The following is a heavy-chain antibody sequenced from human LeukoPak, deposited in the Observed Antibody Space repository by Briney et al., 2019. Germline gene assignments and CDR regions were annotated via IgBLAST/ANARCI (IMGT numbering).Heavy chain of an antibody. CDR1: GFTFSTYE. J-gene: IGHJ4*02. Sequence: GGSLRLSCAASGFTFSTYEMNWVRQAPGKGLEWVSYISSSGSTIYYADSVKGRFTISRDNAKNSLCLQMNSLRAEDTAVYYCARESLNYYDTSGYVDYWGQGTRVTVSS. V-gene: IGHV3-48*03. CDR2: ISSSGSTI. D-gene: IGHD3-22*01. CDR3: ARESLNYYDTSGYVDY.